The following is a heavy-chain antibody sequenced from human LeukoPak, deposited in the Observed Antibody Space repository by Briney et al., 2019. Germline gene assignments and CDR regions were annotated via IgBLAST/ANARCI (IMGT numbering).Heavy chain of an antibody. CDR1: GFTFSSYG. J-gene: IGHJ3*01. CDR3: AKDPNGDYIGAFDL. D-gene: IGHD4-17*01. CDR2: IWYGGSNK. Sequence: GRSLRLSCAASGFTFSSYGMHWVRQAPGKGLEWVAVIWYGGSNKYYADSVKGRFTISRDNSKNTLYLQMNSLRAEDTAVYYCAKDPNGDYIGAFDLWGQGTMVTVSS. V-gene: IGHV3-33*06.